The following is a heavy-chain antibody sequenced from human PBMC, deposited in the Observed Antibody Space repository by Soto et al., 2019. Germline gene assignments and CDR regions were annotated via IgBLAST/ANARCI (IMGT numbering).Heavy chain of an antibody. CDR1: GFTFGDFA. CDR3: TRVLLVAGYFYYGMDV. D-gene: IGHD6-19*01. V-gene: IGHV3-49*05. CDR2: IRGTAYGGTT. J-gene: IGHJ6*02. Sequence: EVQLVESGGGLVKPGRSLRLSCAASGFTFGDFAMSWFRQAPGKGLEWVGFIRGTAYGGTTEYAASVKGRFTISRDDSKIIAYLQMNSLKTEDSAVYYCTRVLLVAGYFYYGMDVWGQGTTVTVSS.